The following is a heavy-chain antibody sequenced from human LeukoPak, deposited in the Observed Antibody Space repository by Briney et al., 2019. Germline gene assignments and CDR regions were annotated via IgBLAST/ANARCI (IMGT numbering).Heavy chain of an antibody. CDR2: IYHSGST. Sequence: SQTLSLTCAVSGGSISSGGYSWSWIRQPPGKGLEWIGYIYHSGSTYYNPSLKSRVTISVDRSKNQFSLKLSSVTAADTAVYYCATCGGDCYSEPYYFDYWGQGTLVTVSS. CDR1: GGSISSGGYS. CDR3: ATCGGDCYSEPYYFDY. D-gene: IGHD2-21*02. J-gene: IGHJ4*02. V-gene: IGHV4-30-2*01.